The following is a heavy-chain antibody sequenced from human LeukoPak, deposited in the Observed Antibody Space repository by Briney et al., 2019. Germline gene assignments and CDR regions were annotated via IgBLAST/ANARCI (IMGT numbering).Heavy chain of an antibody. J-gene: IGHJ5*02. CDR3: ARASTLLWFWFDP. CDR2: INHSGST. Sequence: SETLSLTCAVYGGSFSGYYWSWIRQPPGKGLEWIGEINHSGSTNYNPSLKSRVTISVDTSKNQFTLKLSSVTAADTAVYYCARASTLLWFWFDPWGQGTLVTVSS. CDR1: GGSFSGYY. V-gene: IGHV4-34*01. D-gene: IGHD3-10*01.